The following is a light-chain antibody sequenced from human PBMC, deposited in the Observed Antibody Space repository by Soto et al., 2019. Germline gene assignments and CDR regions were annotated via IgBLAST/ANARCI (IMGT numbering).Light chain of an antibody. CDR2: EDK. CDR3: QSYDSSNWV. V-gene: IGLV6-57*04. J-gene: IGLJ3*02. CDR1: RGSIASNY. Sequence: NFMLTQPHSVSESPGKTVTISCTRSRGSIASNYVQWYQQRPGSAPINVIFEDKQRPSAVPDRFSGSIDSSSNSASLTISGLKTEDEADYYCQSYDSSNWVCGGGTKLTVL.